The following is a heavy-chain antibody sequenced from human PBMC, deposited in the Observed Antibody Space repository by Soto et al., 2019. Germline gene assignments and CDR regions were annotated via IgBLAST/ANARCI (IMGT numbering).Heavy chain of an antibody. D-gene: IGHD2-2*01. J-gene: IGHJ6*02. CDR1: GGTFSSYA. CDR3: ARDRIVVVPAATTYDYYYGMDV. Sequence: WASVKVSCKVSGGTFSSYAISWVRQAPGQGLEWMGGIIPIFGTANYAQKFQGRVTITADKSTSTAYMELSSLRSEDTAVYYCARDRIVVVPAATTYDYYYGMDVWGQGTTVTVSS. CDR2: IIPIFGTA. V-gene: IGHV1-69*06.